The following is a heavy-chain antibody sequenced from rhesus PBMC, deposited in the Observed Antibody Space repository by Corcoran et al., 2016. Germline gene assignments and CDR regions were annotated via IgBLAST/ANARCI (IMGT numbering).Heavy chain of an antibody. V-gene: IGHV3-100*02. CDR1: GFTFSSYD. D-gene: IGHD2-27*01. CDR2: IRESVCTF. Sequence: DVQLVESGGGLVKPGGSLRLSCVASGFTFSSYDMHWVRQAPGKGLDWVSFIRESVCTFYYPESVKGRFTISRDNAKNALFLQRNSLRAEDTAVYYCTRGYCSGIYCYGDEAFDFWGQGLRVTVSS. CDR3: TRGYCSGIYCYGDEAFDF. J-gene: IGHJ3*01.